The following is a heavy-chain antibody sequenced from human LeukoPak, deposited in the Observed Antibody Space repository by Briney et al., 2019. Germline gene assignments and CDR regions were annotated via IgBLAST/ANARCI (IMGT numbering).Heavy chain of an antibody. CDR2: VQSDGTGS. D-gene: IGHD1-26*01. CDR1: GFTFSSYA. Sequence: GGSLRLSCAASGFTFSSYAMYWVRQAPGKGLVWVSRVQSDGTGSMYADSVKGRFTISRDNAKNTLYLQMNSLTAEDTAVYFCAGAQLGDPTDYWGQGTQVTVSS. CDR3: AGAQLGDPTDY. J-gene: IGHJ4*02. V-gene: IGHV3-74*03.